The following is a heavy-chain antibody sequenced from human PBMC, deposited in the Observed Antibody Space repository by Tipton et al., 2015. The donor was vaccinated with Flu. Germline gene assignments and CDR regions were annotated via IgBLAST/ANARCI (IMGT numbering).Heavy chain of an antibody. CDR3: ARVKHYYDSSGYYPIRFDAFDI. J-gene: IGHJ3*02. V-gene: IGHV4-38-2*02. D-gene: IGHD3-22*01. CDR1: GDSVGSDYY. CDR2: SYHTGNT. Sequence: TLSLTCSVSGDSVGSDYYWGWIRQSPGKGLEWIGNSYHTGNTYYNPTLKSRVTISVDRSKNQFSLKLISVTAADTAVYYCARVKHYYDSSGYYPIRFDAFDIWGQGTMVTVSS.